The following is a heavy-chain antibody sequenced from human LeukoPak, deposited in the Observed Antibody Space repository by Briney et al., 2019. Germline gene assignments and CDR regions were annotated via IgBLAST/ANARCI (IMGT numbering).Heavy chain of an antibody. D-gene: IGHD2-2*01. CDR2: ISNSGDTI. CDR1: ELTSRFAFSDYY. Sequence: GGSLRLSCAASELTSRFAFSDYYMSWIRQAPGKGLEWLSYISNSGDTIYYADSVRGRFTISRDNAKNSLYLQMYSLRVEDTATYYCVMTAGRASATDHWGQGALVTVSS. J-gene: IGHJ1*01. CDR3: VMTAGRASATDH. V-gene: IGHV3-11*04.